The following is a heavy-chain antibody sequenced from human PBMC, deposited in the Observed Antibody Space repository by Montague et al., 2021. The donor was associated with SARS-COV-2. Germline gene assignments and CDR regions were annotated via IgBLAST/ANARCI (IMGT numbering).Heavy chain of an antibody. CDR1: DGSFSDYS. CDR2: INHRGST. Sequence: ETLSLTCAVYDGSFSDYSWTWIRQPPGKGLEWIGEINHRGSTNYNPSLKSRVTISVDTSKNQFSLKMTSVTAADTAVYYCARGRQHINMIVVVVTGGEYYLGQGTLVAVSS. CDR3: ARGRQHINMIVVVVTGGEYY. J-gene: IGHJ4*02. V-gene: IGHV4-34*01. D-gene: IGHD3-22*01.